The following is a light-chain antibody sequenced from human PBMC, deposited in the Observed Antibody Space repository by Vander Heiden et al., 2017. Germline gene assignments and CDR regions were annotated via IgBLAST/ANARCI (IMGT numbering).Light chain of an antibody. CDR1: KLGDKY. V-gene: IGLV3-1*01. CDR2: QDS. J-gene: IGLJ2*01. Sequence: SYELTQPPSVSVSPGQTASITCSGDKLGDKYACWYQQKPGQSPDLVIDQDSKRPSGIPERFSGSNSGNTATLTISGTQAMDEADYYCQAWDSSTVVFGGGTKLTVL. CDR3: QAWDSSTVV.